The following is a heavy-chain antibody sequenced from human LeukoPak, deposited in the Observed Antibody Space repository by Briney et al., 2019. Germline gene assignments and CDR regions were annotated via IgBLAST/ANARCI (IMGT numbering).Heavy chain of an antibody. V-gene: IGHV3-30-3*01. CDR2: ISYDGSNK. J-gene: IGHJ4*02. D-gene: IGHD3-10*01. CDR3: AREEYYYGSGTLDY. Sequence: GGSLRLSCAASGFTFSSYAMHWVRQAPGKGLEWVAVISYDGSNKYYADSVKGRFTISRGNSKNTLYLQMNSLRAEDTAVYYCAREEYYYGSGTLDYWGQGTLVTVSS. CDR1: GFTFSSYA.